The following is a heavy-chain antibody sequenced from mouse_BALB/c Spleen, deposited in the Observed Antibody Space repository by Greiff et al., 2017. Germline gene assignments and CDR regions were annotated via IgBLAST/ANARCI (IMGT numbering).Heavy chain of an antibody. CDR1: GYSFTGYN. D-gene: IGHD1-1*01. V-gene: IGHV1-39*01. CDR2: IDPYYGGT. Sequence: LVESGPELEKPGASVKISCKASGYSFTGYNMNWVKQSNGKSLEWIGNIDPYYGGTSYNQKFKGKATLTVDKSSSTAYMQLKSLTSEDSAVYYCARDDGSSYDYAMDYWGQGTSVTVSS. CDR3: ARDDGSSYDYAMDY. J-gene: IGHJ4*01.